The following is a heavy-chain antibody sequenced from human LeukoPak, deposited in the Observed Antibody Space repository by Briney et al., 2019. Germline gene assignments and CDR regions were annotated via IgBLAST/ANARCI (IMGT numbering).Heavy chain of an antibody. D-gene: IGHD3-3*01. Sequence: GGSLRLSCAASGFTFSSYEMNWVRQAPGKGLEWVSYISSSGSTIYYADSVKGRFTISRDNAKNSLYLQMNSLRAEDTAVYYCARSKLRFLEFDAFDIWGQGTMVTVSS. CDR2: ISSSGSTI. V-gene: IGHV3-48*03. J-gene: IGHJ3*02. CDR3: ARSKLRFLEFDAFDI. CDR1: GFTFSSYE.